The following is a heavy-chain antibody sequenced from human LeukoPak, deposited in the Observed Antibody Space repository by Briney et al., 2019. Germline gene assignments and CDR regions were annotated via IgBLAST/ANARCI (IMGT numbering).Heavy chain of an antibody. J-gene: IGHJ4*02. V-gene: IGHV3-30*18. CDR3: AKEVYYYDSSGPDY. D-gene: IGHD3-22*01. CDR2: ISYDGSNK. CDR1: GFTFSSYG. Sequence: GGSLRLSCAASGFTFSSYGMHWVRQAPGKGLEWVAVISYDGSNKYYADSVKGRFTISRDNSKSTLYLQMNSLRAEDTAVYYCAKEVYYYDSSGPDYWGQGTLVTVSS.